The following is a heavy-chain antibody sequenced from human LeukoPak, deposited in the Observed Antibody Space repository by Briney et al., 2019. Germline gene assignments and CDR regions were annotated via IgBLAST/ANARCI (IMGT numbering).Heavy chain of an antibody. CDR1: GGTFSSHG. D-gene: IGHD2/OR15-2a*01. J-gene: IGHJ4*02. V-gene: IGHV1-69*05. CDR2: IIPIFGTT. CDR3: ATGRRRLAMRERSDAFYELEF. Sequence: SVKVSCKASGGTFSSHGLSWVRQAPGQGLEWMGGIIPIFGTTNYAQNFQGRVTITMDESTSTAYMELSSLRADDTAVYYCATGRRRLAMRERSDAFYELEFWGQGTLVAVSS.